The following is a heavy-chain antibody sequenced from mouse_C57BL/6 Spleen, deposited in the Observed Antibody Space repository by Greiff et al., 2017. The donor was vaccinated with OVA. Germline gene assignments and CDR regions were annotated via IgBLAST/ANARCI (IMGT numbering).Heavy chain of an antibody. J-gene: IGHJ3*01. D-gene: IGHD2-3*01. Sequence: QVQLQQSGPELVKPGASVKISCKASGYAFSSSWMNWVKQRPGKGLEWIGRIYPGDGDTNYNGKFKGKATLTADKSSSTAYMQLSSLTSEDSAVYFCAREGNGYYTLSWFAYWGQGTLVTVSA. CDR2: IYPGDGDT. V-gene: IGHV1-82*01. CDR3: AREGNGYYTLSWFAY. CDR1: GYAFSSSW.